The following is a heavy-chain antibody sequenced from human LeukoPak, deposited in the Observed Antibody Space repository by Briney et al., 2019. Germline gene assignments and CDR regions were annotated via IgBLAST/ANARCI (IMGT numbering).Heavy chain of an antibody. CDR2: VHHSGST. CDR1: GGSISNYF. Sequence: SETLSLTCTISGGSISNYFWSWVRQPPGKGLEWIGHVHHSGSTDYNPSLKSRVTISVDTSKNLFSLKLTSVTAADTAVYYCARAIRESTNTWNWFDPWGQGTLVTVSS. V-gene: IGHV4-59*01. J-gene: IGHJ5*02. CDR3: ARAIRESTNTWNWFDP. D-gene: IGHD2-2*01.